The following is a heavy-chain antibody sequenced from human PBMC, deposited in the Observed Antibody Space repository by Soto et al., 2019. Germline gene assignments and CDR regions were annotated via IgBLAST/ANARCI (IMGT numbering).Heavy chain of an antibody. CDR2: IKQDGSEK. Sequence: GGSLRLSCAASGFTFSSYWMSWVRQAPGKGLEWVANIKQDGSEKYYVDSVKGRFTISRDNAKNSLYLQMNSLRAEDTAGYYCARDSVYGDYLLYYYYYGMDVWGQGTTVTVSS. J-gene: IGHJ6*02. D-gene: IGHD4-17*01. CDR3: ARDSVYGDYLLYYYYYGMDV. CDR1: GFTFSSYW. V-gene: IGHV3-7*05.